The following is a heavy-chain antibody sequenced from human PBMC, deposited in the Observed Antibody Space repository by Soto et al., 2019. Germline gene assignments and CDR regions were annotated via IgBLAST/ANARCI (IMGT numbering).Heavy chain of an antibody. CDR2: ISAYNGNT. D-gene: IGHD2-2*01. CDR3: ARDSPPARYQLLTPLYYYYYGMDV. J-gene: IGHJ6*02. V-gene: IGHV1-18*01. CDR1: GYTFTSYG. Sequence: GASVKVSCKASGYTFTSYGISWVRQAPGQGLEWMGWISAYNGNTNYAQKLQGRVTMTTDTSTSTAYMELRSLRSDDTAVYYCARDSPPARYQLLTPLYYYYYGMDVWGQGTTVTVSS.